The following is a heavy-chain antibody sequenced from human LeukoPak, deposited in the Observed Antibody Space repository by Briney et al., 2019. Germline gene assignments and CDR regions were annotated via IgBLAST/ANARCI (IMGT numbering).Heavy chain of an antibody. Sequence: SETLSLTCAVYGGSFSGYCWSWIRQPPGKGLEWIGEINHSGSTNYNPSLKSRVTISVDTSKNQFSLKLSSVTAADTAVYYCARARQWLVRGFDYWGQGTLVTVSS. V-gene: IGHV4-34*01. CDR3: ARARQWLVRGFDY. J-gene: IGHJ4*02. D-gene: IGHD6-19*01. CDR2: INHSGST. CDR1: GGSFSGYC.